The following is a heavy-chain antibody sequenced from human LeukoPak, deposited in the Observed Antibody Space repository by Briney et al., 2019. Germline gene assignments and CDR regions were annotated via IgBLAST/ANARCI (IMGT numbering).Heavy chain of an antibody. CDR1: GFTVSSNN. CDR3: ATRLKWELLRAFDI. J-gene: IGHJ3*02. V-gene: IGHV3-66*01. Sequence: GGSLRLSCAASGFTVSSNNMSWVRQAPGKGLEWVSVIYSGGSTYYADSVKGRFTISRDNSKNTLYLQMNSLRAEDTALYYCATRLKWELLRAFDIWGQGTMVTVSS. D-gene: IGHD1-26*01. CDR2: IYSGGST.